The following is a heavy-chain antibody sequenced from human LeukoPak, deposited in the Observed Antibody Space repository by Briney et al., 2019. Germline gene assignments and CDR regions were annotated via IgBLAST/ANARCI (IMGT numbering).Heavy chain of an antibody. CDR1: GFTFSSYW. CDR3: AKDAQVARTADSFDY. V-gene: IGHV3-7*01. CDR2: IKQDGSEI. Sequence: PGGSLRLSCASSGFTFSSYWMSWVSQAPGKGLEWVATIKQDGSEIHYVDSVKGRFFISRDNAKNSLYLQMGSLRVEDTAVYYCAKDAQVARTADSFDYWGQGTLVTVSS. D-gene: IGHD6-25*01. J-gene: IGHJ4*02.